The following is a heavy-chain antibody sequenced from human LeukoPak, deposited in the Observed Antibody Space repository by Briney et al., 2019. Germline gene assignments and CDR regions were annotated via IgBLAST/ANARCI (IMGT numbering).Heavy chain of an antibody. CDR3: ASSDAGYSSSWATYNWFDP. CDR2: ISYDGSNK. J-gene: IGHJ5*02. CDR1: GFTFSSYA. D-gene: IGHD6-13*01. Sequence: PGGSLRLSCAASGFTFSSYAMHWVRQAPGKGLEGVAVISYDGSNKYYADSVKGRFTISRDNSKNTLYLQMNSLRAEDTAVYYCASSDAGYSSSWATYNWFDPWGQGTLVTVSS. V-gene: IGHV3-30*04.